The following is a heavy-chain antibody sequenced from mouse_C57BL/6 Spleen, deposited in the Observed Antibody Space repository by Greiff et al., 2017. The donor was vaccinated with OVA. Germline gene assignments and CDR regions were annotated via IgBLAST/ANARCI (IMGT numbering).Heavy chain of an antibody. CDR2: ISPGSGST. CDR3: AREGVSSHYAMDY. J-gene: IGHJ4*01. D-gene: IGHD1-1*01. Sequence: VQLQQPGAELVKPGASMMMSCKASAYTFTSSWITWVKQRPGQGLEWIGDISPGSGSTTDNAKFKSKCTLTVDTSSSTAYMQLSSLTSEDSAVYYCAREGVSSHYAMDYWGQGTSVTVS. V-gene: IGHV1-55*01. CDR1: AYTFTSSW.